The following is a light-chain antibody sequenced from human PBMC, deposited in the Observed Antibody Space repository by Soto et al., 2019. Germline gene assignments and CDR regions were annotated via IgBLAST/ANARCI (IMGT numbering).Light chain of an antibody. CDR1: QSVSSN. Sequence: IVLTQSPGTLSSSPEERATLSCRASQSVSSNLAWYQQKPGQAPSLLIYGAFTRATGIPARFSGTGSGTEFTLTISSLQSEDFALYYCQQYNDWPLTFGQGTKV. CDR2: GAF. CDR3: QQYNDWPLT. J-gene: IGKJ1*01. V-gene: IGKV3-15*01.